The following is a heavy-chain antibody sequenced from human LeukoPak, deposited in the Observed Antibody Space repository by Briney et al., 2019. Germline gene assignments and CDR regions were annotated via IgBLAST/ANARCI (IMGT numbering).Heavy chain of an antibody. CDR1: GRSIRSYY. CDR2: IHNSGST. D-gene: IGHD6-6*01. J-gene: IGHJ6*03. CDR3: ARSLVLYSSSTGYMDV. V-gene: IGHV4-59*01. Sequence: SETLSLTCSVSGRSIRSYYWSWIRQPPGKGLEWIGYIHNSGSTNYNPSLKSRVTISVDTSKNQFSLKPSSVTAADTAVYYCARSLVLYSSSTGYMDVWGKGTTVTVSS.